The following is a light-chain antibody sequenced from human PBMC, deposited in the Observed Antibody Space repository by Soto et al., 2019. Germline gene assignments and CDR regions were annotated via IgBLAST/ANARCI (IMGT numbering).Light chain of an antibody. V-gene: IGKV3D-15*01. J-gene: IGKJ3*01. CDR1: QSVSSN. CDR3: QQYNNWPPFT. Sequence: EIVMPQSPATLSVSPGERATLSCRASQSVSSNLAGYQQKSGQAPRLLIYGASTRATGIPARFSGSGSGTEFTLTISSLQSEDFAVYYWQQYNNWPPFTFGPGTKVYIK. CDR2: GAS.